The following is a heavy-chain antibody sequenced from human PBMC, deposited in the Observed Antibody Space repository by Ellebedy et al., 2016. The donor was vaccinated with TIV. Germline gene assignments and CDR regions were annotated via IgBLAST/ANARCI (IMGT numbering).Heavy chain of an antibody. J-gene: IGHJ4*02. CDR1: GYSFTDYY. Sequence: AASVKVSCKASGYSFTDYYMHWVQQAPGQGLEWMGWINPNSGGTNYAQKFQRRFTMTRDTSISTAYMELSRLRSDDTAVYYCASPGGNYYDSSVYYGNWGQGTLVTVSS. CDR2: INPNSGGT. V-gene: IGHV1-2*02. CDR3: ASPGGNYYDSSVYYGN. D-gene: IGHD3-22*01.